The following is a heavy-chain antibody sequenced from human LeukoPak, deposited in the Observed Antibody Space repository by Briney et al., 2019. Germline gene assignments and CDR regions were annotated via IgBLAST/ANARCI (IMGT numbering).Heavy chain of an antibody. D-gene: IGHD3-22*01. V-gene: IGHV3-15*01. J-gene: IGHJ3*02. CDR2: IKSKTDGGTT. CDR3: TTEDHIFRRSSGYSVGAFDI. CDR1: GFTFSNAW. Sequence: GGSLRLSRAASGFTFSNAWTSWVRQAPGKGLEWVGRIKSKTDGGTTDYAAPVKGRFTISRDDSKNTLYLQMNSLKTEDTAVYYCTTEDHIFRRSSGYSVGAFDIWGQGTMVTVSS.